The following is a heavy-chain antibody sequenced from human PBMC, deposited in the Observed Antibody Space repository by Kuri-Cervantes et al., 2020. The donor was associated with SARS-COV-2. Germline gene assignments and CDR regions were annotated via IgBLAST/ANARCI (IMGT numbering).Heavy chain of an antibody. Sequence: GESLKISCAASGFTFSSYGMHWVRQAPGKGLEWVAVIWYDGSNKYYADSVKGRFTISRDNSKNTLYLQMNSLRAEDTAVYYCARGIAARRGYYYYGMDVWGQGTTVTDSS. CDR3: ARGIAARRGYYYYGMDV. CDR1: GFTFSSYG. V-gene: IGHV3-33*01. CDR2: IWYDGSNK. D-gene: IGHD6-6*01. J-gene: IGHJ6*02.